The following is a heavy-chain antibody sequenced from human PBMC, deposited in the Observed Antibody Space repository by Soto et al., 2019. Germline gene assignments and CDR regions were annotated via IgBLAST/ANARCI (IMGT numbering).Heavy chain of an antibody. CDR3: AREEQTGANYYLDY. J-gene: IGHJ4*02. D-gene: IGHD7-27*01. V-gene: IGHV1-2*02. CDR2: ISPHSGGP. CDR1: GYTFTGYY. Sequence: ASVKVSCKASGYTFTGYYIHWVRQAPGQGLEWMGSISPHSGGPNYAQRFQGRVTMTRDTSMTTVYMEMSGLTSDDTAVYYCAREEQTGANYYLDYWGQGTLVTVSS.